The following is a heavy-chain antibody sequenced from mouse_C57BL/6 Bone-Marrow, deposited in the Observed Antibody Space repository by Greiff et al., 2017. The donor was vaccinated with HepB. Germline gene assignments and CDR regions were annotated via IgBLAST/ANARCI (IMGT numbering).Heavy chain of an antibody. D-gene: IGHD1-1*01. Sequence: QVQLQQPGAELVMPGASVKLSCKASGYTFTSYWMHWVKQRPGQGLEWIGEIDPSDSYTNYNQKFKGKSTLTVDKSSSTAYMQLSSLTSEDSAVYYCARKDGSSYYWYFDVWGTGTTVTVSS. CDR3: ARKDGSSYYWYFDV. J-gene: IGHJ1*03. CDR1: GYTFTSYW. V-gene: IGHV1-69*01. CDR2: IDPSDSYT.